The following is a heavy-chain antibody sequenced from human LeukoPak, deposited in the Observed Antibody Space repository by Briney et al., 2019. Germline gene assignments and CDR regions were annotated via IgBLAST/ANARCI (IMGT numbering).Heavy chain of an antibody. CDR1: GGSLNIYH. Sequence: SETLSLTCTVSGGSLNIYHGNWLRHPPGKGLEWISYIDFSGNSNYNPSLESRVTLSVDTSNNQFSLKMSSVTAADTAMYYCARNRVFEVWGQGTMVTVSS. D-gene: IGHD2/OR15-2a*01. CDR3: ARNRVFEV. V-gene: IGHV4-59*01. CDR2: IDFSGNS. J-gene: IGHJ3*01.